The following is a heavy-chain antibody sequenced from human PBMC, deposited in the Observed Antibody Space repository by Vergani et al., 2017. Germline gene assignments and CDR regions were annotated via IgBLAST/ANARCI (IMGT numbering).Heavy chain of an antibody. Sequence: EVQLVESGGGLVKPGGSLRLSCAASGFTFSSYSMNWVRQAPGKGLEWVSSISSSSSYIYYADSVKGRFTISRDNAKNSLYLQMNSLRAEDTAVYYCARDLLLRFDPWGQGTLVTVSS. D-gene: IGHD2/OR15-2a*01. J-gene: IGHJ5*02. CDR1: GFTFSSYS. CDR2: ISSSSSYI. CDR3: ARDLLLRFDP. V-gene: IGHV3-21*01.